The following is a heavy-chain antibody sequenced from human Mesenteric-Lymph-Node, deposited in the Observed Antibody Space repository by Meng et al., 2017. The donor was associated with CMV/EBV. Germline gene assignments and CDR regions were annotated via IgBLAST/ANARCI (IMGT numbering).Heavy chain of an antibody. D-gene: IGHD3-22*01. CDR3: AKVADYYDSSGYYNYYYYGMDV. Sequence: GESLKISCAASGFTFSSYWMSWVRQAPGKGLEWVANIKQDGSNKYYVDSVKGRFTISRDNSKNTLYLQMNSLRAEDTAVYYCAKVADYYDSSGYYNYYYYGMDVWGQGTTVTVSS. CDR2: IKQDGSNK. CDR1: GFTFSSYW. J-gene: IGHJ6*02. V-gene: IGHV3-7*01.